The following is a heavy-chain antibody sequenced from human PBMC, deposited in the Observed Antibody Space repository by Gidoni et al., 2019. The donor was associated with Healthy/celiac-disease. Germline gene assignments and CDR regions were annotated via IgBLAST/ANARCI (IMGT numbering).Heavy chain of an antibody. CDR3: TREGGGGSGWYEPHDY. CDR2: IRSKAYGGTT. Sequence: EVQLVESGGGLVQPGRSLRLSCTASGFTFGDYARSWVRQAPGKGLGWVGFIRSKAYGGTTEYAASVKGRFTISRDDSKSIAYLQMNSLKTEDTAVYYCTREGGGGSGWYEPHDYWGQGTLVTVSS. V-gene: IGHV3-49*04. D-gene: IGHD6-19*01. J-gene: IGHJ4*02. CDR1: GFTFGDYA.